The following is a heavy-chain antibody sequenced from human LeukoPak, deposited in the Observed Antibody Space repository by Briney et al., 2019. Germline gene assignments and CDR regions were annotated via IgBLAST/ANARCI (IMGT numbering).Heavy chain of an antibody. V-gene: IGHV3-48*02. CDR3: VRDQFYAFDV. J-gene: IGHJ3*01. CDR1: GFTFTSYT. Sequence: GGSLRLSCAASGFTFTSYTMNWVRQAPGKGLEWISYIRTGGGVVSYTDSVRGRFTISTDSAKNSLYLQMNSLRDDDTAVYYCVRDQFYAFDVWGQGTMVTVSS. CDR2: IRTGGGVV.